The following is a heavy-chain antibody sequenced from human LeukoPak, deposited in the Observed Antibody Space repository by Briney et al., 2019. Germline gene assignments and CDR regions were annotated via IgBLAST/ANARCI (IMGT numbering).Heavy chain of an antibody. CDR1: GFTFGDYA. J-gene: IGHJ4*02. CDR2: ISWNSGSI. V-gene: IGHV3-9*01. Sequence: GRSLRLSCAASGFTFGDYAMHWVRQAPGKGLEWVSGISWNSGSIGYADSVKGRFTISRDNAKNSLYLQMNSLRAEDTALYYCAKELYYDSSGYQVNWGQGTLVTVSS. D-gene: IGHD3-22*01. CDR3: AKELYYDSSGYQVN.